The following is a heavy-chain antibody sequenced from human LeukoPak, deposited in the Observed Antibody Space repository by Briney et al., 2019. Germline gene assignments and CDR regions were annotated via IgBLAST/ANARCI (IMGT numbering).Heavy chain of an antibody. Sequence: GGSLRLSCAASGFTFSSYGMHGVRQAPDKGVEWVAIIWYDGSNKFYADSVKGRFTISRDNSKNTLYLQMNSLRAEDTAVYYCARGDTVYFDYWGQGTLVTVSS. CDR2: IWYDGSNK. CDR3: ARGDTVYFDY. D-gene: IGHD2-2*02. CDR1: GFTFSSYG. V-gene: IGHV3-33*01. J-gene: IGHJ4*02.